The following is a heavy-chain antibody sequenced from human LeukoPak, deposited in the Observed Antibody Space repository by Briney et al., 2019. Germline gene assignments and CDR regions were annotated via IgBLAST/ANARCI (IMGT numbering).Heavy chain of an antibody. CDR1: GFTFSSYA. V-gene: IGHV3-23*01. J-gene: IGHJ4*02. CDR2: ISGSGGST. D-gene: IGHD6-19*01. Sequence: PGGSLRLSCAASGFTFSSYAMSWVRQAPGKGLEWVSAISGSGGSTYYADSVKGRFTISRDNSKNTLYLQMNSLRAEDTAVYYCAKGFKGPVARPLDYWGQGTLVTVSS. CDR3: AKGFKGPVARPLDY.